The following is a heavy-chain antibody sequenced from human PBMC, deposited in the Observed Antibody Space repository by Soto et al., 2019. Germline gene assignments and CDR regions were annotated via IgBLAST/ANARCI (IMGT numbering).Heavy chain of an antibody. CDR2: IYTSGST. D-gene: IGHD5-12*01. CDR1: GGSISSYY. CDR3: ARDNFRVRGSGYDGYYYYGMDV. V-gene: IGHV4-4*07. Sequence: QVQLQESGPGLVKPSETLSLTCTVSGGSISSYYWSWIRQPAGKGLEWIGRIYTSGSTNYNPSLTSRGTMSVDTSKNQFSLKLSSVTAADTAVYYCARDNFRVRGSGYDGYYYYGMDVWGQGTTVTVSS. J-gene: IGHJ6*02.